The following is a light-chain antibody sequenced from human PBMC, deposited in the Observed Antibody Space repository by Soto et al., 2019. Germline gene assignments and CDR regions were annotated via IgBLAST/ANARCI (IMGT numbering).Light chain of an antibody. CDR1: SSDIGNYDY. J-gene: IGLJ1*01. CDR3: SSYTRTSPYV. V-gene: IGLV2-14*01. Sequence: QSALTQPASVSGSPGQSITISCTGTSSDIGNYDYVSWFQQHPGKAPKLLISEVSNRPSGVSYRFSGSKSGTTASLTISGLQAEDEADYYCSSYTRTSPYVFGGGTKVTVL. CDR2: EVS.